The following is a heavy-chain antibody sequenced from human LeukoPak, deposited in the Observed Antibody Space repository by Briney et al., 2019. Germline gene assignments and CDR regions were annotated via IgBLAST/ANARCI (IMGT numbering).Heavy chain of an antibody. D-gene: IGHD3-22*01. CDR1: GASVNSYY. Sequence: ASETLSLTCTVSGASVNSYYWDWIRQPPGKGLEWIGCISDSGRTYYNPSLKSRVTISLGTSNNQFSLRLTSVTAADSAMYYCTKGYYEPFDSWGQETLVTVSS. CDR3: TKGYYEPFDS. J-gene: IGHJ4*02. V-gene: IGHV4-59*02. CDR2: ISDSGRT.